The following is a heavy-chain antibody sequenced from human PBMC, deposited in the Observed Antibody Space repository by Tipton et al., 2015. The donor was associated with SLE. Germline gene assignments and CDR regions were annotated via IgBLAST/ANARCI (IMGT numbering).Heavy chain of an antibody. CDR1: GGSLSDYY. CDR3: AGADKITWSVFHS. Sequence: PGLVKPSEALSLTCSVSGGSLSDYYWTWIRQPPGKGLEWLGYIYSSGSTNYNPSLKSRLTISIDRSKNQFSLKLSSVTAADTAVYYCAGADKITWSVFHSWGQGTLVTVSS. CDR2: IYSSGST. V-gene: IGHV4-59*01. J-gene: IGHJ4*02. D-gene: IGHD2-15*01.